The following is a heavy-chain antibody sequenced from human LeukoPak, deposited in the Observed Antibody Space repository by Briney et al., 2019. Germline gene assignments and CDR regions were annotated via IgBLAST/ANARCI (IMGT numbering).Heavy chain of an antibody. CDR1: GFTVSSNY. CDR2: ISSSGATI. CDR3: ARAVGTMDALDI. Sequence: KTGGSLRLSCAASGFTVSSNYMSWVRQTPGKGLEWVSYISSSGATIYHADSVTQGRFTISRDNAKNSMYLQMNSPRAEDTAVYYCARAVGTMDALDIWGQGTMVTVSS. V-gene: IGHV3-11*04. J-gene: IGHJ3*02. D-gene: IGHD1-26*01.